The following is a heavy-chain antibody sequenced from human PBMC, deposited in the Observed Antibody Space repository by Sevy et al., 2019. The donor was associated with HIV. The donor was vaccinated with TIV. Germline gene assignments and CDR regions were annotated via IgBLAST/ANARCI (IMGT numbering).Heavy chain of an antibody. CDR3: AKGQGYDYIWGNERSEYYFDY. CDR2: ISHDGSYQ. CDR1: RFTFSTYD. D-gene: IGHD3-16*01. V-gene: IGHV3-30*18. Sequence: GGSLRLSCAASRFTFSTYDIHWVRQAPGKGLEWVAVISHDGSYQYDTDSVKGRLAISRDDSKNKAYLQMNSLRADDSGVYYCAKGQGYDYIWGNERSEYYFDYWGQGTLVTVSS. J-gene: IGHJ4*02.